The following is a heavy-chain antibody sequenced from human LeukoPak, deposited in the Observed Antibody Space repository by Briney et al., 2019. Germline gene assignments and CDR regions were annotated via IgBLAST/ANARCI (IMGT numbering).Heavy chain of an antibody. CDR3: ARDFLGGEAFDI. CDR1: GFTFSSYA. J-gene: IGHJ3*02. V-gene: IGHV3-30*03. Sequence: GGSLRLSCAASGFTFSSYAMSWVRQAPGKGLEWVAVISYDGSNKYYADSVKGRFTISRDNSKNTLYLQMNSLRAEDTAVYYCARDFLGGEAFDIWGQGTMVTVSS. CDR2: ISYDGSNK. D-gene: IGHD3-16*01.